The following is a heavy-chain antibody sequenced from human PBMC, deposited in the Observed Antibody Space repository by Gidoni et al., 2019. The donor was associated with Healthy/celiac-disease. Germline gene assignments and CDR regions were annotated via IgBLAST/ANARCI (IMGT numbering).Heavy chain of an antibody. J-gene: IGHJ4*02. CDR3: ATSPETGDLSGPFDY. D-gene: IGHD7-27*01. V-gene: IGHV1-69*06. Sequence: VQSCALVMFPGSSVMVSCKSSGGTFSSYAISWVRQAPGQGLEWMGGIIPIFGTANYAQKFQGRVTITADKSTSTAYMELSSLRSEDTAVYYCATSPETGDLSGPFDYWGQGTLVTVSS. CDR2: IIPIFGTA. CDR1: GGTFSSYA.